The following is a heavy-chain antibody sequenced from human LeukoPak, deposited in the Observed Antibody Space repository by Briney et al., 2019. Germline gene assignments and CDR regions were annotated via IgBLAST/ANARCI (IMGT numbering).Heavy chain of an antibody. J-gene: IGHJ4*02. D-gene: IGHD3-22*01. V-gene: IGHV1-24*01. Sequence: GASVKVSCKVSGYTLTELSMHWVRQAPGKGLEWMGGFDPEGGETIYAQKFQGRVTMTEDTSTDTAYMELSSLRSEDTAVYYCATAPTYYYDSSMGYWGQGTLVTVSS. CDR3: ATAPTYYYDSSMGY. CDR2: FDPEGGET. CDR1: GYTLTELS.